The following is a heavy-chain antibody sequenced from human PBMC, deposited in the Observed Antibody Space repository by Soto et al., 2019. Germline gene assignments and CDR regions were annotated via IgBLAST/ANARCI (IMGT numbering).Heavy chain of an antibody. CDR1: GGSISSYY. J-gene: IGHJ6*02. V-gene: IGHV4-4*07. Sequence: SETLSLTCTVSGGSISSYYWSWIRQPAGKGLEWIGRIYTSGSTNYNPSLKSRVAMSVDTSKNQFSLKVGPVTAADTAVYYCASSSLYGMDVWGQGTTVTSP. CDR3: ASSSLYGMDV. CDR2: IYTSGST.